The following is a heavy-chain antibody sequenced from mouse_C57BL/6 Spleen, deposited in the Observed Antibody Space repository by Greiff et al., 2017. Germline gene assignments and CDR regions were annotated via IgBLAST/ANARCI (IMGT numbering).Heavy chain of an antibody. CDR2: ISSGSSTI. J-gene: IGHJ2*01. CDR1: GFTFSDYG. D-gene: IGHD2-14*01. CDR3: AKLVRPFDY. V-gene: IGHV5-17*01. Sequence: EVMLVESGGGLVKPGGSLKISCAASGFTFSDYGMHWVRQAPEKGLEWVAYISSGSSTIYYADTVKGRFTISRDNAKNTLFLQMTSLRSEDTAMYYCAKLVRPFDYWGQGTTLTVSS.